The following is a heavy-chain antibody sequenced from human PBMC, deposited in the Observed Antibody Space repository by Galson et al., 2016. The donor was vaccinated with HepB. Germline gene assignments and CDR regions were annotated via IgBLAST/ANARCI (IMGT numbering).Heavy chain of an antibody. CDR2: IYFSGTT. CDR3: ARSYGGYAFDI. CDR1: GGSISPYF. V-gene: IGHV4-59*01. J-gene: IGHJ3*02. Sequence: ETLSLTCTVSGGSISPYFWSWIRRPPGKGLEWIAYIYFSGTTNYNPSLKSRFTISLDTSKGQFSLKVTSVTAADSAVYYCARSYGGYAFDIWGQGTMVTVSS. D-gene: IGHD4-23*01.